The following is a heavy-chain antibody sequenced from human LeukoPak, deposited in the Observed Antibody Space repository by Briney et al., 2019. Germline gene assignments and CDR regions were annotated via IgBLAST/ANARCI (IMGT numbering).Heavy chain of an antibody. V-gene: IGHV3-30*18. D-gene: IGHD1-26*01. J-gene: IGHJ4*02. CDR2: ISYDGSNK. CDR3: AKAPVGATYY. Sequence: GRSLRLSCAASGFTFSSYGMHWVRQAPGKGLEWVAVISYDGSNKYYADSVKGRFTISRDNSKNTLYLQMNSLRAEDTAVYYCAKAPVGATYYWGQGTLVTVSS. CDR1: GFTFSSYG.